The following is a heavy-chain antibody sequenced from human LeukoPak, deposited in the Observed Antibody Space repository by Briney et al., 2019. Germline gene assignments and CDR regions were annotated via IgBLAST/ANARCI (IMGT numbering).Heavy chain of an antibody. V-gene: IGHV4-61*02. Sequence: SETLSLTCTVSGGSISSGSYYWSWIRQPGGKGLEWIGRIYTSGSTNYNPSLKSRVTISVDTSKNQFSLKLSSVTAADTAVYYCARDPGIAVAGLDYWGQGTLVTVSS. CDR1: GGSISSGSYY. J-gene: IGHJ4*02. CDR3: ARDPGIAVAGLDY. CDR2: IYTSGST. D-gene: IGHD6-19*01.